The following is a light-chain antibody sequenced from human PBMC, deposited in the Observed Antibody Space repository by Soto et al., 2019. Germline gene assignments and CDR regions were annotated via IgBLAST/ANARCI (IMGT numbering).Light chain of an antibody. CDR2: GAS. CDR1: QSVNSNL. CDR3: QQYGRSPLMYT. Sequence: EIVLTQSPGTLYLSPGERATLSCRASQSVNSNLVAWYQQKPGQAPRLRIYGASTRAAGVPDRFSGSGSGTDFTLTITRLEPEDFARYYCQQYGRSPLMYTFGQGTKLWVK. J-gene: IGKJ2*01. V-gene: IGKV3-20*01.